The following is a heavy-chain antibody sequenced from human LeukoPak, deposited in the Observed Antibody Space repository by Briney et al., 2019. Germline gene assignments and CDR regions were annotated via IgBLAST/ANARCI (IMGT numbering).Heavy chain of an antibody. J-gene: IGHJ5*02. Sequence: EASVKVSCKASGYTFTSYYMHWVRQAPGQGLEWMGGIIPIFGTANYAQKFQGRVTITADESTSTAYMELSSLRSEDTAVYYCARARYQLLSSGFDPWGQGTLVTISS. CDR1: GYTFTSYY. V-gene: IGHV1-69*13. D-gene: IGHD2-2*01. CDR2: IIPIFGTA. CDR3: ARARYQLLSSGFDP.